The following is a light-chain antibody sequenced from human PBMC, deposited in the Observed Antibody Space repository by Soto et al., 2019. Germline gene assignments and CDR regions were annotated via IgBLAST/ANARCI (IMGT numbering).Light chain of an antibody. V-gene: IGKV1-5*03. J-gene: IGKJ4*01. CDR1: QSISGW. CDR3: QQYDHVSPFT. CDR2: KAS. Sequence: LQMTQSPSTLSASVGDSVNITCRASQSISGWLAWYQQKPGKAPKFLIYKASTLQQGVPSRFSGSGFGTEFTLTISGLQPDDFAIYYCQQYDHVSPFTFGGGTRVDLK.